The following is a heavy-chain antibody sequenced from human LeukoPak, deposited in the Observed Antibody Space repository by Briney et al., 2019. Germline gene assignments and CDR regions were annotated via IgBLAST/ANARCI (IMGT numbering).Heavy chain of an antibody. V-gene: IGHV3-23*01. CDR2: ISGSGGAT. J-gene: IGHJ4*02. CDR1: GFTFSNYA. D-gene: IGHD2-15*01. Sequence: PGGSLRLSCAASGFTFSNYAMTCARQAPGGGLEWVSGISGSGGATYYADSVKGRFTISRDNSENTVYLQMNSLRVEDTAIYYCAKDRSSGGSCYNYWGRGTQVTVSS. CDR3: AKDRSSGGSCYNY.